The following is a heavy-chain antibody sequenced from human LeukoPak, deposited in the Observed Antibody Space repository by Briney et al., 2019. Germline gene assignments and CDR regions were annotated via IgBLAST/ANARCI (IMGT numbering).Heavy chain of an antibody. CDR1: SFTFSSYA. V-gene: IGHV3-30*08. J-gene: IGHJ5*02. Sequence: PGGSLRLSCAVSSFTFSSYAFHWVHQAPGKGLEWVAVMSYDGSNKYYADSVKDRFTISRDNSKNTLYLQMNSLRPEDTAVYYCARDAEYYGSGTRGDWFDPWGQGTLVTVSS. CDR3: ARDAEYYGSGTRGDWFDP. CDR2: MSYDGSNK. D-gene: IGHD3-10*01.